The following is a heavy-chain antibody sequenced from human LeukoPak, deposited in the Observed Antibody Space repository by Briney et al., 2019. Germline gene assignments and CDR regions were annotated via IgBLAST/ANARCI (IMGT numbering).Heavy chain of an antibody. CDR2: ISGSAGST. V-gene: IGHV3-23*01. J-gene: IGHJ4*02. Sequence: GGAPGLSCAASGFTFSNFAMSWVRQAPGKGLEWVSTISGSAGSTFHADSVKGRFTIPRDNSKNTLFLQMNSLRAEDTAIYYCAKAGSSGWSSSGGDYWGQGSLVTVS. D-gene: IGHD6-19*01. CDR3: AKAGSSGWSSSGGDY. CDR1: GFTFSNFA.